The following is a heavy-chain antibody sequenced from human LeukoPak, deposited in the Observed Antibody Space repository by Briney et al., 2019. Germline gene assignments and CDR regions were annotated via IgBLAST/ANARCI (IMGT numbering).Heavy chain of an antibody. CDR2: IRYDGSNK. CDR3: ARDLGVVVITSNSQDY. Sequence: PGGSLRLSCAASGFTFSSYGMHWVRQAPGKGLEWVAFIRYDGSNKYCADSVKGRFTISRDNAKNSLYLQMNSLRAEDTALYYCARDLGVVVITSNSQDYWGQGTLVTVSS. V-gene: IGHV3-30*02. D-gene: IGHD3-22*01. J-gene: IGHJ4*02. CDR1: GFTFSSYG.